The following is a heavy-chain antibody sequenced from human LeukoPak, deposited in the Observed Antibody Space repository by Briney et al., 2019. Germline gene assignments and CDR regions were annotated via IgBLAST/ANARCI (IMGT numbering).Heavy chain of an antibody. J-gene: IGHJ4*02. CDR3: AREQYSSSWYSFDY. Sequence: ASVKVSCKASGYTFTGYHMHWVRQAPGQGLEWMGWINPNSGGTNYAQKFQGRVTMTRDTSISTAYMELSRLRSDDTAVYYCAREQYSSSWYSFDYWGQGTLVTVSS. CDR1: GYTFTGYH. D-gene: IGHD6-13*01. V-gene: IGHV1-2*02. CDR2: INPNSGGT.